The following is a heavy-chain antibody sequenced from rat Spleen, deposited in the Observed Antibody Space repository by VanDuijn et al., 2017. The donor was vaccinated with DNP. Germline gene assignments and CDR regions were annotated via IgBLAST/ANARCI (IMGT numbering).Heavy chain of an antibody. D-gene: IGHD1-4*01. J-gene: IGHJ4*01. CDR2: IIYDGTTS. Sequence: EVQLVESGGGLVQPGRSLKLSCAASGFTFSVYNMAWVRQLPTKRLEWVATIIYDGTTSSYRDSVTGRFTVSRDNAKTTLYLQMDSLRSEDTATYYCTRHTRVYYYAMDAWGQGTSVTVSS. CDR1: GFTFSVYN. V-gene: IGHV5-7*01. CDR3: TRHTRVYYYAMDA.